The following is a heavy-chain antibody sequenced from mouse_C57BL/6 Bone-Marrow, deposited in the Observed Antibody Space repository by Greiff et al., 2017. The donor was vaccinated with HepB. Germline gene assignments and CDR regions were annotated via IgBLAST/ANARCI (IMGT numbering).Heavy chain of an antibody. D-gene: IGHD2-2*01. Sequence: EVQLVESGPELVKPGASVKIPCKASGYTFTDYNMDWVKQSHGKSLEWIGDINPNNGGTIYNQKFKGKATLTVDKSSSTAYMELRSLTSEDTAVYYCARYYYGYSYAMDYWGQGTSVTVSS. J-gene: IGHJ4*01. V-gene: IGHV1-18*01. CDR2: INPNNGGT. CDR3: ARYYYGYSYAMDY. CDR1: GYTFTDYN.